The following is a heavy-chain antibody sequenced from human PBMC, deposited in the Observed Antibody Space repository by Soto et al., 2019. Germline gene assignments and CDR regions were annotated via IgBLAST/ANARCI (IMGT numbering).Heavy chain of an antibody. D-gene: IGHD2-15*01. V-gene: IGHV5-51*01. Sequence: GESLKISCKGSGYSFTSYWIGWVRQMPGKGLEWMGIIYPGDSDTRYSPSFQGQVTISADKSISTAYLQWSSLKASDTAMYYCARRSLGCSGGSCYSGFYYYGMDVWGQGTTVTVSS. CDR1: GYSFTSYW. CDR2: IYPGDSDT. CDR3: ARRSLGCSGGSCYSGFYYYGMDV. J-gene: IGHJ6*01.